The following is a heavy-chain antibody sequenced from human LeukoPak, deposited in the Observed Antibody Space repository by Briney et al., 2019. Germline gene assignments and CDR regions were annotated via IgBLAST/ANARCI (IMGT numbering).Heavy chain of an antibody. V-gene: IGHV1-2*02. CDR3: ASVVAAIIQDFGMDV. J-gene: IGHJ4*02. CDR1: GYTFTGYY. CDR2: INPNSGGT. D-gene: IGHD2-15*01. Sequence: GASVKVSCKASGYTFTGYYMHWVRQAPGQGLEWMGWINPNSGGTNYAQKFQGRVTMTRDTSISTAYMELSRLRSDDTAVYYCASVVAAIIQDFGMDVWGQGTLVTVSS.